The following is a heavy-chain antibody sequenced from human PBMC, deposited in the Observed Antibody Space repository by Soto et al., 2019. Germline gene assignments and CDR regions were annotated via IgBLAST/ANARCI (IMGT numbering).Heavy chain of an antibody. Sequence: ASVKVSCKVSGYTLTELSMHWVRQAPGKGLEWMGGFDPEDGETIYAQKFQGRVTMTEDTSTDTAYMELSSLRSEDTAVYYCATGRSESDFGTQPHGRSNWFDPWGQGTLVTVSS. J-gene: IGHJ5*02. V-gene: IGHV1-24*01. D-gene: IGHD3-3*01. CDR2: FDPEDGET. CDR1: GYTLTELS. CDR3: ATGRSESDFGTQPHGRSNWFDP.